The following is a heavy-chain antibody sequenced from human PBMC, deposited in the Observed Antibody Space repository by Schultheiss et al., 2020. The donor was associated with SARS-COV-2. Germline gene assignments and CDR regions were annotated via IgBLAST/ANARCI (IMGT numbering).Heavy chain of an antibody. Sequence: SQTLSLTCAVSGGSISSGGYSWSWIRQPPGKGLEWIGYIYHSGSTYYNPSLKSRVTISVDTSKNQFSLKLSSVTAADTAVYYCARFNEAWYFDLWGRGTLVTVSS. D-gene: IGHD2-8*01. CDR1: GGSISSGGYS. J-gene: IGHJ2*01. CDR2: IYHSGST. CDR3: ARFNEAWYFDL. V-gene: IGHV4-30-2*05.